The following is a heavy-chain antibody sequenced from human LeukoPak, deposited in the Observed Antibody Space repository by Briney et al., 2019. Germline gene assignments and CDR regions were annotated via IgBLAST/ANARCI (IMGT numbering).Heavy chain of an antibody. V-gene: IGHV4-30-4*08. J-gene: IGHJ4*02. CDR3: ARDVSSTQILDY. CDR1: GGSLSSGDYY. Sequence: PSQTLSLTCTVSGGSLSSGDYYWSWIRQPPGKVLEWIGYIYSSGNTYYNPALKSRVTMSVDTSKNQFSLKLNSVTAADTAVYYCARDVSSTQILDYWGQGTLVTVSS. D-gene: IGHD2/OR15-2a*01. CDR2: IYSSGNT.